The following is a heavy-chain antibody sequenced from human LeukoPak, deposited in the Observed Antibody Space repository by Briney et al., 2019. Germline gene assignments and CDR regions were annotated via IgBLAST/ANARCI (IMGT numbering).Heavy chain of an antibody. D-gene: IGHD2-15*01. J-gene: IGHJ4*02. CDR2: IWHDGSNK. Sequence: GGSLRLSCAASGFTFSTYAMHWVRQAPGKGLEWVAVIWHDGSNKYYADSVKGRFTISRDNSKNTLYLQMDSLRAEDTAVYYCARSQYCSGGSCYRLGDYWGQGTLVTVFS. CDR1: GFTFSTYA. V-gene: IGHV3-33*01. CDR3: ARSQYCSGGSCYRLGDY.